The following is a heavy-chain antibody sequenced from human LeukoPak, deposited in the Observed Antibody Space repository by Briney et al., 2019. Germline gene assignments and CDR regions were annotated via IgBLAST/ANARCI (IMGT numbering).Heavy chain of an antibody. Sequence: SVKVSCKASGGTFSSYAISWVRQAPGQGLEWMGGIIPIFGTANYAQKFQGRVTITADESTSTAYMELSSLRSEDTAVYYCAGPDYYDSSGYDAFDTWGQGTMVTVSS. V-gene: IGHV1-69*01. J-gene: IGHJ3*02. CDR2: IIPIFGTA. D-gene: IGHD3-22*01. CDR1: GGTFSSYA. CDR3: AGPDYYDSSGYDAFDT.